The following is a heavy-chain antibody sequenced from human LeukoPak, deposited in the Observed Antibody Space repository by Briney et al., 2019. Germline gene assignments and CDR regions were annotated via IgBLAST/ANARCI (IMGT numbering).Heavy chain of an antibody. D-gene: IGHD3-3*01. CDR1: GGTFSSYA. CDR2: IIPILGIA. CDR3: AHDFRSGYYPFDP. J-gene: IGHJ5*02. Sequence: GASVKVSCKASGGTFSSYAISWVRQAPGQGLEWMGRIIPILGIANYAQKFQGRVTITADKSTSTAYMELSSLRSEDTAVYYCAHDFRSGYYPFDPWGQGTLVTVSS. V-gene: IGHV1-69*04.